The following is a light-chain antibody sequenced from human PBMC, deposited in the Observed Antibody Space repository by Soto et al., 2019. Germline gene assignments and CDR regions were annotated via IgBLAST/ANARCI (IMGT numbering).Light chain of an antibody. V-gene: IGLV2-8*01. CDR1: SSDVGEFNY. J-gene: IGLJ1*01. CDR3: GSYAGRSTFV. Sequence: QSALTQPPSASGSPGQSVTISCTGTSSDVGEFNYVSWYQQRPGKVPKLMIYEVTKRPSGVTDRFSGSKSGNTASLTVSGLQAEDEADYFCGSYAGRSTFVFGTGTKVTVL. CDR2: EVT.